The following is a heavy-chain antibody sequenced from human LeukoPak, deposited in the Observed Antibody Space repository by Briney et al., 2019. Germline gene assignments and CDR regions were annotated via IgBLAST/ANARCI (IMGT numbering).Heavy chain of an antibody. D-gene: IGHD2-2*01. CDR3: ARDRFIGYCSSTSCYPFDY. Sequence: ASVKVSCKASGGTFSSYAISWVRQAPGQGLEWMGGIIPIFGTANYAQKLQGRVTMTTDTSTSTAYMELRSLRSDDTAVYHCARDRFIGYCSSTSCYPFDYWGQGTLVTVSS. CDR2: IIPIFGTA. V-gene: IGHV1-69*05. CDR1: GGTFSSYA. J-gene: IGHJ4*02.